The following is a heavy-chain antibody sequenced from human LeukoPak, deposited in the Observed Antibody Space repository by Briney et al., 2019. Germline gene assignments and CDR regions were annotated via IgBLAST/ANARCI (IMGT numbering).Heavy chain of an antibody. J-gene: IGHJ4*02. D-gene: IGHD6-19*01. Sequence: GASVKVSCKASGYTFTRYGFTWVRQAPGQGLEWMGWISANNGNTNYAQKFQGRVTMTTDTSTSTAYMELRSLRSDDTAVYYCARDLSSGWYPPGYWGQGTLVTVSS. V-gene: IGHV1-18*01. CDR1: GYTFTRYG. CDR2: ISANNGNT. CDR3: ARDLSSGWYPPGY.